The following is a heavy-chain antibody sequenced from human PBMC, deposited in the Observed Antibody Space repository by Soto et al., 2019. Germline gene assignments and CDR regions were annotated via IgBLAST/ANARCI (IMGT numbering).Heavy chain of an antibody. CDR2: IYYSGST. CDR3: ASRIVGAPAEKYYFDY. V-gene: IGHV4-61*01. D-gene: IGHD1-26*01. CDR1: GGSVSSGSYY. J-gene: IGHJ4*02. Sequence: QVQLQESGPGLVKPSETLSLTCTVSGGSVSSGSYYWSWIRQPPGKGLEWIGYIYYSGSTNYNPSLKSRVTISVDTSKNQFALKLSSVPAADKAVYYCASRIVGAPAEKYYFDYWGQGTLVTVSS.